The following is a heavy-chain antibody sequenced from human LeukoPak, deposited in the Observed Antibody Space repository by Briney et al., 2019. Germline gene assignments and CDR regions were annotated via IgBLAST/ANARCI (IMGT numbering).Heavy chain of an antibody. Sequence: GASVKVSGKASGYTFTGYYIHWVRQAPGQGLEWMGWIYPYSGDTNYAQNFQGRVTMTRDTSIRTAYMELSSLKSDDTAVYYCARDRNSGSSLDIWGQGTMLTVSS. J-gene: IGHJ3*02. CDR2: IYPYSGDT. D-gene: IGHD6-6*01. CDR3: ARDRNSGSSLDI. V-gene: IGHV1-2*02. CDR1: GYTFTGYY.